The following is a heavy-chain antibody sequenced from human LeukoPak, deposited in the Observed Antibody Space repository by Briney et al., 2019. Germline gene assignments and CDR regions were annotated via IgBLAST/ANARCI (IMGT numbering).Heavy chain of an antibody. CDR2: ICYSGST. J-gene: IGHJ3*02. CDR1: GGSVSSGSYY. CDR3: ARGAAYYDILTGYYTPDAFDI. D-gene: IGHD3-9*01. V-gene: IGHV4-61*01. Sequence: SETLSLTCTVSGGSVSSGSYYWSWIRQPPGKGLEWIGYICYSGSTNYNPSLKGRVTISVDTSKNQFSLKLSSVTAADTAVYYCARGAAYYDILTGYYTPDAFDIWGQGTMVTVSS.